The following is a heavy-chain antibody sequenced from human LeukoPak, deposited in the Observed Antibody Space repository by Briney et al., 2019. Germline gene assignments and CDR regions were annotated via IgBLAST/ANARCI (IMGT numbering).Heavy chain of an antibody. CDR1: GFTFSNAG. J-gene: IGHJ4*02. CDR2: IKSKTDGGTT. V-gene: IGHV3-15*01. D-gene: IGHD1-26*01. CDR3: TTAGWELYYFDY. Sequence: GGSLRLSCAASGFTFSNAGMSWVRHAPGKGLEWVGRIKSKTDGGTTDYAAPVKGRFTISRDDSKNTLYLQMNSLKTEDTAVYYCTTAGWELYYFDYWGQGTLVTVSS.